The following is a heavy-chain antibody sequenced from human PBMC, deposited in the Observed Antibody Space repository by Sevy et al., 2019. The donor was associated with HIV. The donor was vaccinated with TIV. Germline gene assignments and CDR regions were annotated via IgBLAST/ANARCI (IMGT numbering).Heavy chain of an antibody. CDR2: LYSAGST. Sequence: GGSLRLSCAASGLTVSSNYMSWVRQAPGKGLEWVSTLYSAGSTFYAESVEGRFTISRDNSKNTLYLQMSSLRAEDTSVYYWARDPPKGSRGSWFDTWGQGTLVTVSS. V-gene: IGHV3-53*01. J-gene: IGHJ5*02. D-gene: IGHD3-10*01. CDR3: ARDPPKGSRGSWFDT. CDR1: GLTVSSNY.